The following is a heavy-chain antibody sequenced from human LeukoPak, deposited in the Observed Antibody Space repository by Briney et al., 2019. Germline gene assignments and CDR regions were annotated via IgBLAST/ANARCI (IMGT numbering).Heavy chain of an antibody. D-gene: IGHD6-19*01. CDR1: GGSIRSRHY. Sequence: SETLSLTCTVSGGSIRSRHYWSWIRQPPGKRLEWIGYIFHSGSTNYNPSLKSRVTISLDTSKNQFSLKLSSVTAADPAVYYCARDYSSDWYGVWGQGTLVTVSS. J-gene: IGHJ4*02. CDR2: IFHSGST. CDR3: ARDYSSDWYGV. V-gene: IGHV4-59*11.